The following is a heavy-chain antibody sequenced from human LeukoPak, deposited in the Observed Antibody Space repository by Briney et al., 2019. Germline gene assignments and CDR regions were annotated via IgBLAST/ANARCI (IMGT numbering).Heavy chain of an antibody. CDR2: IYYSGST. Sequence: SETLSLTCPVSGGSISSSSYYWGWIRQPPGKGLEWIGSIYYSGSTYYNPSLKSRVTISVDTSKNQFSLKLSSVTAADTAVYYCARIMGYDSSGYYSPLDYWGQGTLVTVSS. V-gene: IGHV4-39*01. J-gene: IGHJ4*02. CDR1: GGSISSSSYY. D-gene: IGHD3-22*01. CDR3: ARIMGYDSSGYYSPLDY.